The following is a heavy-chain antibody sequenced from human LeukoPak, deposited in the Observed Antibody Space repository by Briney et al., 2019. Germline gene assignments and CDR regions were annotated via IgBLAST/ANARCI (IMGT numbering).Heavy chain of an antibody. CDR2: MNPNSGNT. Sequence: GATVKVSCKASGYTFTSYNINWVRQATGQGLEWMGWMNPNSGNTGYAQKFQGRVTMTRNTSISTAYMELSSLRSEDTAVYYCARANKWFGDPYYYGMDVWGQGTTVTVSS. V-gene: IGHV1-8*01. CDR1: GYTFTSYN. CDR3: ARANKWFGDPYYYGMDV. D-gene: IGHD3-10*01. J-gene: IGHJ6*02.